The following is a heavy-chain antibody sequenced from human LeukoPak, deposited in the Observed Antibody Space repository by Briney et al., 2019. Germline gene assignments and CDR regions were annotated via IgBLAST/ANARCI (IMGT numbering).Heavy chain of an antibody. D-gene: IGHD3-22*01. V-gene: IGHV4-59*01. Sequence: SETLSLTCTVSGGSIIRYYWSWLRQPPGKGLEWIGYIYYSGSTNYNLSLKRRVNISVDTSKNQCSLKLSSVPAPDTAVYYCARDRATYYYDSSGYYYVSSDAFDIWGQGTMVTVSS. CDR2: IYYSGST. CDR3: ARDRATYYYDSSGYYYVSSDAFDI. J-gene: IGHJ3*02. CDR1: GGSIIRYY.